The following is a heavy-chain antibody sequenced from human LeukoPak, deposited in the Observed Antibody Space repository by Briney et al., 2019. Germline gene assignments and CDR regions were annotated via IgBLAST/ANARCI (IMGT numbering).Heavy chain of an antibody. J-gene: IGHJ3*02. CDR3: AKDGGSYSGPFDI. D-gene: IGHD1-26*01. CDR1: GFTFSSYG. V-gene: IGHV3-30*18. CDR2: ISYDGSNK. Sequence: GGSLRLSCAASGFTFSSYGMHWVRQAPGKGLEWVAVISYDGSNKYYADSVKGRFTISRDNSKNTLYLQANSLRAEDTAVYYCAKDGGSYSGPFDIWGQGTMVTVSS.